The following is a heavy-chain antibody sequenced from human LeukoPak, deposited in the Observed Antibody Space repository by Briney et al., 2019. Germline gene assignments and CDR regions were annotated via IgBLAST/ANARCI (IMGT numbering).Heavy chain of an antibody. D-gene: IGHD6-19*01. CDR3: ARVYSSGWYRSWFDP. V-gene: IGHV4-39*07. J-gene: IGHJ5*02. CDR1: GGSISSSSYY. CDR2: IYYSGST. Sequence: SETLSLTCTVSGGSISSSSYYWGWIRQPPGKGLEWIGSIYYSGSTYYNPSLKSRVTISVDTSKNQFSLKLSSVTAADTAVYYCARVYSSGWYRSWFDPWGQGTLVTVSS.